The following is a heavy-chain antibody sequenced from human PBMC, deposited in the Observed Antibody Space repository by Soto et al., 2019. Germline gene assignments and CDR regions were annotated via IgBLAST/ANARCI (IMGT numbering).Heavy chain of an antibody. V-gene: IGHV3-7*01. CDR2: IKEDGTEK. CDR1: GFTFRTFW. J-gene: IGHJ4*02. Sequence: PGGSLRLSCAASGFTFRTFWMSWVRQAPGKGLEWVANIKEDGTEKNYVDSVRGRFTISRDNAKNSLYLQMNSLRAEDTAVYYCARDTSGQYQLPYFDYWGQGTLVTVSS. D-gene: IGHD2-2*01. CDR3: ARDTSGQYQLPYFDY.